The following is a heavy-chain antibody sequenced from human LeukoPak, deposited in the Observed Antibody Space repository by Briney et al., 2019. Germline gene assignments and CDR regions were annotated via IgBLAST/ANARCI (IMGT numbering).Heavy chain of an antibody. CDR3: ARALGDNAHWYFDL. J-gene: IGHJ2*01. CDR1: GGSISSYY. V-gene: IGHV4-59*01. D-gene: IGHD4-23*01. CDR2: IYYSGST. Sequence: PSETLSLTCSVSGGSISSYYWSWIRQPPGKGLEWIGYIYYSGSTNYNPSLKSRVTISVDTSKNQFSLKLSSVTAADTAVYYCARALGDNAHWYFDLWGRGTLVTVSS.